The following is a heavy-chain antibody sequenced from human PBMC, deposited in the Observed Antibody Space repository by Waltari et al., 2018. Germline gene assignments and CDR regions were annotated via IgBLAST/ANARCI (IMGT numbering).Heavy chain of an antibody. CDR2: ISGSGGST. D-gene: IGHD2-15*01. V-gene: IGHV3-23*01. J-gene: IGHJ4*02. CDR3: ATSPYCSGGSCSQ. Sequence: EVQLLESGGGLVQPGGSLRLSCAASGFTFSSYAMSWVRQVPGKGLEWVSAISGSGGSTYYADSVKGRFTISRDNSKNTLYLQMNSLRAEDTAVYYCATSPYCSGGSCSQWGQGTLVTVSS. CDR1: GFTFSSYA.